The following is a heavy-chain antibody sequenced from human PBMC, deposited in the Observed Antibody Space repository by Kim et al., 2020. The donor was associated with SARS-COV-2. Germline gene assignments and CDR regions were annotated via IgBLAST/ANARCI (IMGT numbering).Heavy chain of an antibody. D-gene: IGHD4-17*01. CDR3: AASTVVTPGSNYYYYYGMDV. V-gene: IGHV3-30-3*01. CDR2: ISYDGSHK. CDR1: GFTFSSYA. Sequence: GGSLRLSCAASGFTFSSYAMHWVRQAPGKGLEWVAVISYDGSHKYYADSVKGRFTISRDNSKNTLYLQMNSLRAEDTAVYYCAASTVVTPGSNYYYYYGMDVWGQGTTVTVSS. J-gene: IGHJ6*02.